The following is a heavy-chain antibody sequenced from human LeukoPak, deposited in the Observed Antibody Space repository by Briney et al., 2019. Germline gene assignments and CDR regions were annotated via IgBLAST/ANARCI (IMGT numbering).Heavy chain of an antibody. CDR2: TNEDGSTT. D-gene: IGHD1-26*01. J-gene: IGHJ4*02. V-gene: IGHV3-74*01. CDR3: VRDLGGRSGH. CDR1: GFTFSSNW. Sequence: GGSLRLSCAASGFTFSSNWMHWVRQAPGKGLVWVSRTNEDGSTTNYADSVKGRSTIFRDNAKNTLYLQMNSLRAEDTAVCYCVRDLGGRSGHWGQGTLVTVSS.